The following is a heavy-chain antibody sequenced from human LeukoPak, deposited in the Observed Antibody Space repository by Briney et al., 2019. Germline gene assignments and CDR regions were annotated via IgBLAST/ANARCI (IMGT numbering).Heavy chain of an antibody. CDR2: IYSGGST. Sequence: GGSLRLSCAASGFTVSSNYMSWVRQAPGKGLEWVSVIYSGGSTYYAGSVKGRFTISRDNSKNTLYLQMNSLRAEDTAVYYCARDQELRRSFDYWGQGTLVTVSS. J-gene: IGHJ4*02. CDR3: ARDQELRRSFDY. D-gene: IGHD1-7*01. V-gene: IGHV3-53*01. CDR1: GFTVSSNY.